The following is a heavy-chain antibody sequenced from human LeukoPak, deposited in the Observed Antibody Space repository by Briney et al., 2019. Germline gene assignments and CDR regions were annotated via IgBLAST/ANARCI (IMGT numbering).Heavy chain of an antibody. CDR1: GDSISRYD. V-gene: IGHV4-59*01. D-gene: IGHD5-12*01. CDR3: ARGSGYIGWFDP. Sequence: SETLSLTCTVSGDSISRYDWSWMRQPPGKGLEWIGYIYNSGSTNYNPSLKSRVTILLDTSKNQFSLKLSSVTAADTAVYYCARGSGYIGWFDPWGQGTLVTVSS. J-gene: IGHJ5*02. CDR2: IYNSGST.